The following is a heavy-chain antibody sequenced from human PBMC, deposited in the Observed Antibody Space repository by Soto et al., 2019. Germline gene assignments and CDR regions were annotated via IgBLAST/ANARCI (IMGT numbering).Heavy chain of an antibody. CDR3: ARDPRWLQLTFDY. J-gene: IGHJ4*02. D-gene: IGHD5-12*01. Sequence: ASVQVSFKASGYTFTSYGISWVRQAPGQGLEWMGWISAYNGNTNYAQKLQGRVTMTTDTSMSTAYMELRSLRSDDRAVDYCARDPRWLQLTFDYWGQGTLVTVSS. CDR2: ISAYNGNT. V-gene: IGHV1-18*04. CDR1: GYTFTSYG.